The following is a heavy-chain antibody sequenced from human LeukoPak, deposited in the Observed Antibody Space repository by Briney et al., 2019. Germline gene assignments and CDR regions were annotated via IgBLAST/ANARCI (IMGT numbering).Heavy chain of an antibody. CDR3: AKDENNRAGGGPGY. CDR2: VQYDGSDK. J-gene: IGHJ4*02. V-gene: IGHV3-30*02. D-gene: IGHD6-13*01. CDR1: GFTFSSYG. Sequence: GGSLRLSCGASGFTFSSYGMHWVRQAPGKGLEWVAFVQYDGSDKYYADSVKGRFTISRDNSKNMVFLQMDSLRAEDTAVYYCAKDENNRAGGGPGYWGQGTLVTVSS.